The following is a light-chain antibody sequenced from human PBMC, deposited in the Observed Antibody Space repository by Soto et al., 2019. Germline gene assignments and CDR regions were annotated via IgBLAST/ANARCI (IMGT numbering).Light chain of an antibody. Sequence: AIQMTQSPSSLSASVGDRVNITCRASQGIGNDLGWYQQKPGRAPKLLIYASSTLQSGVPSTFSGSGSDTDFTLNISSLQPEDFATYYCLQDSTFPYTFGQGTKLE. CDR3: LQDSTFPYT. CDR2: ASS. J-gene: IGKJ2*01. CDR1: QGIGND. V-gene: IGKV1-6*01.